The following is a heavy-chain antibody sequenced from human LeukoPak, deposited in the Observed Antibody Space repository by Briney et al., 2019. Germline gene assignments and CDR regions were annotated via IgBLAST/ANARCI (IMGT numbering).Heavy chain of an antibody. V-gene: IGHV3-21*01. CDR1: GFTFSSYS. D-gene: IGHD3-9*01. J-gene: IGHJ6*02. CDR3: ARFDWSKRGLGHGMDV. Sequence: GGSLRLSCAASGFTFSSYSMNWVRQAPGKGLEWVSSISSSSSYIYYADSVKGRLTISRDNAKNSLYLQMNSLRAEDTAVYYCARFDWSKRGLGHGMDVWGQGTTVTVSS. CDR2: ISSSSSYI.